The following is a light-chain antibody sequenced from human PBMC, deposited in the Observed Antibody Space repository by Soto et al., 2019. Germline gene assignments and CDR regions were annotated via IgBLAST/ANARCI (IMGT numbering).Light chain of an antibody. CDR2: AAS. CDR1: RGISNY. V-gene: IGKV1-9*01. CDR3: QQLNSYLL. J-gene: IGKJ3*01. Sequence: DIQLTQSPSFLSASVGDRVTITCRASRGISNYLAWYQQKPGKAPKLLIYAASTLQSGVPSRLSGSGSGKEFTLPISSLQHDDFATYYCQQLNSYLLFGPGTKVDIK.